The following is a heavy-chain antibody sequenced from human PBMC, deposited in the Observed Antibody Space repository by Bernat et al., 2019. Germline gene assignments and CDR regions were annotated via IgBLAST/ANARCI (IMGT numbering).Heavy chain of an antibody. J-gene: IGHJ3*01. Sequence: EVQLVESGGGLIQPGGSLRLSCAASGFTVSSNYMSWVRQAPGKGLEWVSAISDNGAGTYYADSVKGRFTISRDNSKNTLSLQMNTLRAEDTAVYYCAKRWGERLSTFDFWGQGTMVTVSS. D-gene: IGHD1-1*01. CDR3: AKRWGERLSTFDF. CDR2: SDNGAGT. CDR1: GFTVSSNY. V-gene: IGHV3-23*04.